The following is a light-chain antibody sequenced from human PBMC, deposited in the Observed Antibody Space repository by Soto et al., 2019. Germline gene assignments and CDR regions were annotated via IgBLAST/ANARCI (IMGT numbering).Light chain of an antibody. J-gene: IGKJ3*01. CDR3: QQYDNLLFT. Sequence: DIQVTQSPSSLSASVGDRVTITCQASHDISNYLNCYQQKPGQAPKLLIYDASNLVTGVPSRYSGNVAGTDINFTTSSLQPEDFAKYYTQQYDNLLFTLEPGTKV. CDR1: HDISNY. CDR2: DAS. V-gene: IGKV1-33*01.